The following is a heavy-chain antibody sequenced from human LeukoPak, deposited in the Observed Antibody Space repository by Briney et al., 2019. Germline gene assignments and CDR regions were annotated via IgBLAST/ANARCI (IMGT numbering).Heavy chain of an antibody. D-gene: IGHD3-3*01. Sequence: GESLKISCKGSGYSFTSYWIGWVRQMPGKGLEWMGIIYPGDSDTRYSPSFQGQVTISADKSIGTAYLQWSSLKASDTAMYYCARKIFGVVSRGGYLFDPWGQGTLVTVSS. CDR1: GYSFTSYW. J-gene: IGHJ5*02. CDR2: IYPGDSDT. CDR3: ARKIFGVVSRGGYLFDP. V-gene: IGHV5-51*01.